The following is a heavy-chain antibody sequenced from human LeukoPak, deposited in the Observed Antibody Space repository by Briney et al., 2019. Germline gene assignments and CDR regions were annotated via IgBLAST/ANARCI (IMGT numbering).Heavy chain of an antibody. Sequence: PGGSLRLSCAASGFTFSSYSMHWVRQAPGKGLEWVAFIRYDGSNKYYADSVKGRFTISRDNSKNTLYLQMNSLRAEDTAVYYCATPGGLQFLPVDYWGQGTLVTVSS. V-gene: IGHV3-30*02. J-gene: IGHJ4*02. CDR3: ATPGGLQFLPVDY. CDR1: GFTFSSYS. D-gene: IGHD5-24*01. CDR2: IRYDGSNK.